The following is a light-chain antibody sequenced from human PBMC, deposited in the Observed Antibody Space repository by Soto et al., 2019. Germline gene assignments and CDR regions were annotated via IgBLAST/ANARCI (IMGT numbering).Light chain of an antibody. CDR2: DAS. J-gene: IGKJ5*01. CDR3: QHRMNWPLT. CDR1: QSVLSY. V-gene: IGKV3-11*01. Sequence: EIVLTQSPATLSLSPGERVTLYCRASQSVLSYLAWYQQKPGQAPRLLIYDASKRATGIPARFSGSGSGTDFTLTISSLEPEDFAVYYCQHRMNWPLTFGQGTRLEIK.